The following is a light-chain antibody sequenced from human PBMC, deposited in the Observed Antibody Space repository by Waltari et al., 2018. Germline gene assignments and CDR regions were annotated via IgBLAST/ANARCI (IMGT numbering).Light chain of an antibody. CDR2: DVS. CDR3: SSYTSSNYV. J-gene: IGLJ1*01. V-gene: IGLV2-14*01. Sequence: QSALTQPASVSGSPGQSITISCTGTSSDVGGHNYVSWYQQHPGKAPKLMIYDVSKRPSGVSTRFSGSKSGNTASLTISGLQAEDEADYYCSSYTSSNYVFGTGTKVTVL. CDR1: SSDVGGHNY.